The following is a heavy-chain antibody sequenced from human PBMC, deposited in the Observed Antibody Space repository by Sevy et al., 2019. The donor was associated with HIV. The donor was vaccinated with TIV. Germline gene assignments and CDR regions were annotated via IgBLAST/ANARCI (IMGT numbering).Heavy chain of an antibody. CDR3: AKLASTTVTTSAAFDI. CDR1: KFTFSTSG. CDR2: IRYDGTTK. Sequence: GGSLRLSCAASKFTFSTSGMHWVRRAPGKGLEWVAFIRYDGTTKYYSDSVKGRFTISRDNSKNTLYLQMNSLRPDDTAVYYCAKLASTTVTTSAAFDIWGHGTMVTVSS. V-gene: IGHV3-30*02. J-gene: IGHJ3*02. D-gene: IGHD4-17*01.